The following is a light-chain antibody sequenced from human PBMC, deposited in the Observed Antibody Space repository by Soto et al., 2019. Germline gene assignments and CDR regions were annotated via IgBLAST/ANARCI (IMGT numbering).Light chain of an antibody. V-gene: IGLV1-47*01. CDR1: TSNIGSNY. CDR2: RNN. Sequence: QSVLTQPPSASGTPGQRVTISCSGSTSNIGSNYVYWFQQLPGTAPKLLIYRNNQRPSGVPDRFSGSKSGTSASASLAISGLRSEDEADYYCAAWDDSLRWGVFGGGTKLTVL. J-gene: IGLJ3*02. CDR3: AAWDDSLRWGV.